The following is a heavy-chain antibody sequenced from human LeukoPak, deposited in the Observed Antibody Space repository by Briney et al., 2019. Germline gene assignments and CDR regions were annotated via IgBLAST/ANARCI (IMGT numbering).Heavy chain of an antibody. D-gene: IGHD3-16*01. V-gene: IGHV3-33*08. J-gene: IGHJ6*03. Sequence: GGSLRLSCAASGFTFSSYAMHWVRQAPGKGLEWVAVIWYGGSNKYYADSVKGRFTISRDNSKNTLYLQMNSLRAEDTAVYYCARGGSNLYYYYYMDVWGKGTTVTVSS. CDR2: IWYGGSNK. CDR1: GFTFSSYA. CDR3: ARGGSNLYYYYYMDV.